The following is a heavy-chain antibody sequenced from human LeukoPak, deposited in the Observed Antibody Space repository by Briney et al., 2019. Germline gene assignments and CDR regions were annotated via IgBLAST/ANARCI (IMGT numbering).Heavy chain of an antibody. CDR2: INPNSGGT. J-gene: IGHJ6*03. CDR3: ARGDFWSGYYPYYYYMDV. CDR1: GYTFTGYY. Sequence: ASVKVSCKASGYTFTGYYMHWVRQAPGQGLEWMGWINPNSGGTNYARKFQGRVTMTRDTSISTAYMELSRLRSDDTAVYYCARGDFWSGYYPYYYYMDVWGKGTTVTVSS. D-gene: IGHD3-3*01. V-gene: IGHV1-2*02.